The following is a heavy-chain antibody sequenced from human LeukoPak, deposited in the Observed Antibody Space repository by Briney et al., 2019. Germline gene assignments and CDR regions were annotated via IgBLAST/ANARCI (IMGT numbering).Heavy chain of an antibody. V-gene: IGHV3-23*01. D-gene: IGHD5-18*01. Sequence: GSLKLSCVASGITFSNYAVSWVRQAPEKGLDWVSVISGSAHKIRYADSVKGRFTISRDNSENIVYLQMNNLRVEDTAVYYCAGRPTGYSSGYIHWGQGTLVTVSS. CDR2: ISGSAHKI. CDR3: AGRPTGYSSGYIH. J-gene: IGHJ4*02. CDR1: GITFSNYA.